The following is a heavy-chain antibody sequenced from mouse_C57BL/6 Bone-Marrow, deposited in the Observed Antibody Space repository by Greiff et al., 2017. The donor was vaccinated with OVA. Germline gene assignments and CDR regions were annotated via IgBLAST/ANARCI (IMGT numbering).Heavy chain of an antibody. CDR1: GFTFSDYG. V-gene: IGHV5-17*01. J-gene: IGHJ1*03. Sequence: VPLVASGGGLVKPGGSLKLSCAASGFTFSDYGMHWVRQAPEQGLEWVAYISSGSSTIYYADTVKGRFTISRDNANNTLFLQRTSLMAEDTAMYYCALIYLRYCDVWGTGTTVTVSS. CDR2: ISSGSSTI. D-gene: IGHD5-5*01. CDR3: ALIYLRYCDV.